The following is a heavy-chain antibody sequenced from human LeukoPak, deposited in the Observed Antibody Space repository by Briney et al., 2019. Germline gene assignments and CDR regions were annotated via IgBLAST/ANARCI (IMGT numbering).Heavy chain of an antibody. J-gene: IGHJ4*02. CDR1: GYTFTGYY. CDR2: INPNSGGT. Sequence: ASVKVSCKASGYTFTGYYMHWVRQAPGQGLEWMGWINPNSGGTNYAQKFQGRVTMTRDTSISTAYMELSRLRSDDTAVYYCARDQAGIAAAGSDYWGQGTLVTVSS. CDR3: ARDQAGIAAAGSDY. D-gene: IGHD6-13*01. V-gene: IGHV1-2*02.